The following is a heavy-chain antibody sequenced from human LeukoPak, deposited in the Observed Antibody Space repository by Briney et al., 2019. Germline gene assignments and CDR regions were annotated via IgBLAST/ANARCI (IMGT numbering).Heavy chain of an antibody. V-gene: IGHV3-7*01. Sequence: GGSLRLSCAASGFTFSGYWMSWVRQAPGKGLEWVANIKQDVSEKDYVDSVKGRFTISRDNAKNSLYLQMSSLRAEDTAVYYCARRGNYYYSFDSWGQGALVTVSS. CDR1: GFTFSGYW. D-gene: IGHD1-26*01. CDR3: ARRGNYYYSFDS. CDR2: IKQDVSEK. J-gene: IGHJ4*02.